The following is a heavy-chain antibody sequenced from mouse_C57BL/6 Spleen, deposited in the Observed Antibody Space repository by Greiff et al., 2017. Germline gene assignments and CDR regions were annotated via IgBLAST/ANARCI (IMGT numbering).Heavy chain of an antibody. Sequence: QVQLQQPGAELVRPGSSVKLSCKASGYTFTSYWMHWVKQRPIQGLEWIGNIDPSDSETHYNQKFKYKATLTVDKSSSTAYMQLSSLTAEDSAVYYCANGGLRAMDYWGQGTSVTVSS. J-gene: IGHJ4*01. CDR3: ANGGLRAMDY. CDR1: GYTFTSYW. CDR2: IDPSDSET. D-gene: IGHD2-4*01. V-gene: IGHV1-52*01.